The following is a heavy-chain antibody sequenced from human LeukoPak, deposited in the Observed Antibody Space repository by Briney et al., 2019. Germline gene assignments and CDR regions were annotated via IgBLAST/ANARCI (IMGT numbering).Heavy chain of an antibody. CDR2: IYPREST. Sequence: SETLSLTCAVSGGSISSGAYSWSWIRQPPGKGLEWIGYIYPRESTYYNPSLKSRVTISLDRSKNEFSLSLTSVTAADTAVYFCARGRDVDYAPDYWGQGTLITVSS. CDR1: GGSISSGAYS. CDR3: ARGRDVDYAPDY. J-gene: IGHJ4*02. D-gene: IGHD4-17*01. V-gene: IGHV4-30-2*01.